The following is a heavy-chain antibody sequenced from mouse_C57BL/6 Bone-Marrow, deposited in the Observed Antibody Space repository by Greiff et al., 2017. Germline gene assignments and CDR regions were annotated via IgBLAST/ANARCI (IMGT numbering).Heavy chain of an antibody. CDR1: GYTFTSYW. V-gene: IGHV1-59*01. CDR2: IDPSDSYT. D-gene: IGHD4-1*01. CDR3: ARNWDFDY. Sequence: VQLQQPGAELVRPGPSVKLSCKASGYTFTSYWMHWVKQRPGQGLEWIGVIDPSDSYTNYNQKFKGKATLTVDTSSSTAYMQLSSLTSEDSAVYYCARNWDFDYWGQGTTLTVSS. J-gene: IGHJ2*01.